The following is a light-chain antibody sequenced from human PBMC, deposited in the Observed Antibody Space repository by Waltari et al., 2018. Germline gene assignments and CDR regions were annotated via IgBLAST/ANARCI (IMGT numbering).Light chain of an antibody. CDR1: QSLLYSNGYNY. CDR2: LAS. J-gene: IGKJ2*01. CDR3: MQARQTPDT. Sequence: DIVMTQSPLSLPVTPGEPASISCRSSQSLLYSNGYNYLDWYRQKPGESPQLLVYLASHRAAGVPDRFSCSGSGTDFTLKISRVEAEDVGIYYCMQARQTPDTFGQGTKLEIK. V-gene: IGKV2-28*01.